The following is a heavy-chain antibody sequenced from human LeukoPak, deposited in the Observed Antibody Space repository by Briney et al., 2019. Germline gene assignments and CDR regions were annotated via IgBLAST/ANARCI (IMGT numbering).Heavy chain of an antibody. CDR1: GYSISSGYY. J-gene: IGHJ4*02. CDR3: ARQAGATLFDY. V-gene: IGHV4-38-2*02. D-gene: IGHD1-26*01. Sequence: ASETLSLTCTVSGYSISSGYYWGWIRQPPGKGLEWIGSIYHSGSTYYNPSLKSRVTISVDTSKNQFSLKLSSVTAADTAVYYCARQAGATLFDYWGQGTLVTVSS. CDR2: IYHSGST.